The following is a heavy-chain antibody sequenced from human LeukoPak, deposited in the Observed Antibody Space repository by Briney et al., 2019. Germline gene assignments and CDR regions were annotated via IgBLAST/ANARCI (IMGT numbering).Heavy chain of an antibody. CDR1: GGTFSSYA. Sequence: SVKVSCKASGGTFSSYAISWVRQAPGQGLEWMGRIIPIFGIANYAQKFQGRVTITADKSMSTAYMELSSLRSEDTAVYYCARVKTGNYYDSSGYYYWGQGTLVTVSS. V-gene: IGHV1-69*04. D-gene: IGHD3-22*01. CDR3: ARVKTGNYYDSSGYYY. CDR2: IIPIFGIA. J-gene: IGHJ4*02.